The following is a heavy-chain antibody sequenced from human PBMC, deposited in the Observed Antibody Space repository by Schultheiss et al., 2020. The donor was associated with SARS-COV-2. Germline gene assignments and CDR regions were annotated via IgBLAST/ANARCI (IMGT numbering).Heavy chain of an antibody. Sequence: SETLSLTCTVSGGSISSGSYYWSWIRQPAGKGLEWIGRIYVNGATNYNPSFKSRVTISLDTAKNLFSLRLSSVTAADTAVYYCARDLTAGKYYYYMDVWGKGTTVTVSS. CDR1: GGSISSGSYY. J-gene: IGHJ6*03. D-gene: IGHD2-8*02. V-gene: IGHV4-61*02. CDR3: ARDLTAGKYYYYMDV. CDR2: IYVNGAT.